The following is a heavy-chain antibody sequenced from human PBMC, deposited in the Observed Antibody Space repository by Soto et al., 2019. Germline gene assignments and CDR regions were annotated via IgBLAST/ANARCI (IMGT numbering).Heavy chain of an antibody. CDR2: IYYSGST. V-gene: IGHV4-59*01. CDR1: GGSISSYY. J-gene: IGHJ5*02. Sequence: SETLSLTCTVSGGSISSYYWSWIRQPPGKGLEWIGYIYYSGSTNYNPSLKSRVTISVDTSKNQFSLKLSSVTAADTAVYYCARLQLSGRLGRFDPWGQGTLLTIS. D-gene: IGHD1-1*01. CDR3: ARLQLSGRLGRFDP.